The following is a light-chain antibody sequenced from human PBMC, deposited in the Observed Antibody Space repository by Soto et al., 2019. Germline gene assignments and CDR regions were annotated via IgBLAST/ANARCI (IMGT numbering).Light chain of an antibody. CDR2: DVT. CDR1: SSDVGGYNY. J-gene: IGLJ2*01. V-gene: IGLV2-11*01. CDR3: SSYAGGYTFGV. Sequence: QSALTQPRSVSGSPGQSVTISCTGTSSDVGGYNYVSWYQQYPGKAPKLMIFDVTQRPSGVPDRFSGSKSGNTASLTISGLQAEDEADYYCSSYAGGYTFGVFGGGTKLTVL.